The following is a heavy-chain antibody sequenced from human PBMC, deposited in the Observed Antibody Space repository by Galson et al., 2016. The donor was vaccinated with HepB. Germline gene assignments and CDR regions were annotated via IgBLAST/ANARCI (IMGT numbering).Heavy chain of an antibody. D-gene: IGHD2-15*01. CDR3: ARLNERYCSGRACSNWYFDL. Sequence: QSGAEVKKPGESLKISCKGSGYSFISYWIGWVRQMPGKGLQWMGFIYPGDSDTRYSPSFQGQVTISADKSISTAYLHWNSLKASDTAMYYCARLNERYCSGRACSNWYFDLWGRGTLVTVSS. CDR2: IYPGDSDT. J-gene: IGHJ2*01. V-gene: IGHV5-51*01. CDR1: GYSFISYW.